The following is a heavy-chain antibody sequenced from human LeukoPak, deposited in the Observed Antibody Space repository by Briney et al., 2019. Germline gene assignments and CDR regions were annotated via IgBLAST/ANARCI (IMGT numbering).Heavy chain of an antibody. CDR2: SNPNSSDT. J-gene: IGHJ4*02. CDR3: AREIVGGSYVIDS. Sequence: ASVKVSCKASGYTFTGNYMHWVRQAPGQGLEWMGWSNPNSSDTHYAQKFQGRVTMTRNTSSNTAYMELNRLRSDDTAVYYCAREIVGGSYVIDSWGQGTLVTVSS. V-gene: IGHV1-2*02. D-gene: IGHD1-26*01. CDR1: GYTFTGNY.